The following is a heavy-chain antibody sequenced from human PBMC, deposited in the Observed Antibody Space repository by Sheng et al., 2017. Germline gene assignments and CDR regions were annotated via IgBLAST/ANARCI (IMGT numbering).Heavy chain of an antibody. CDR1: GFTFSDYY. J-gene: IGHJ4*02. CDR3: ARSSGHYSRPFDY. CDR2: MTGSGYT. D-gene: IGHD3-22*01. V-gene: IGHV3-11*05. Sequence: QVQLVESGGDLVKPGGSLRLSCAVSGFTFSDYYMNWLRQAPGRGLEWVSYMTGSGYTNYADSVKGRFTISRDNDKKSLYLQMESLRAEDTAVYYCARSSGHYSRPFDYWGQGSLVTVSS.